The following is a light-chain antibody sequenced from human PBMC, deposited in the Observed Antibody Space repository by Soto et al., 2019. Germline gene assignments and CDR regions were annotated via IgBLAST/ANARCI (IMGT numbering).Light chain of an antibody. J-gene: IGKJ1*01. V-gene: IGKV1-17*03. CDR3: LQHKTYPWT. CDR2: AA. CDR1: QDISNF. Sequence: DIQMTQSPSVISASVGDRVTSTCRASQDISNFLAWFQQAPGKVPKRLIYAAKLQIGVPSRFSGSGSGTEFTLTINGLQPEDFATFYCLQHKTYPWTFGQGTKVDIK.